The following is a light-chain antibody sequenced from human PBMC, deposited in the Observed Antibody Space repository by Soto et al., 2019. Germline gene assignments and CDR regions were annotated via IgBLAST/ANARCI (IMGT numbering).Light chain of an antibody. J-gene: IGKJ3*01. CDR2: AAS. Sequence: DIQVTQSPSSLSASVGDRVTITCRTSQNINIFLNWYQQKPGRAPMVVISAASNLESGVPSRFSGRGSGTEFTLTISSLQPEDIATYYCQEYEKLFSFGPGTKVDFK. CDR3: QEYEKLFS. CDR1: QNINIF. V-gene: IGKV1-33*01.